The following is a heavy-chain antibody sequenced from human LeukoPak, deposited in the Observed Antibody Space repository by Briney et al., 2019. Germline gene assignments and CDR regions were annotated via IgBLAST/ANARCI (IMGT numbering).Heavy chain of an antibody. CDR3: AKDRESGWYDY. CDR1: GFTFSSYA. J-gene: IGHJ4*02. D-gene: IGHD6-19*01. Sequence: GGSLRLSCAASGFTFSSYAMHWVRQAPGKGLEWVAVISYDGSNKYYADSVKGRFTISRDNSKNTLYLQMNSLRAEDTAVYYCAKDRESGWYDYWGQGTLVTVSS. CDR2: ISYDGSNK. V-gene: IGHV3-30*04.